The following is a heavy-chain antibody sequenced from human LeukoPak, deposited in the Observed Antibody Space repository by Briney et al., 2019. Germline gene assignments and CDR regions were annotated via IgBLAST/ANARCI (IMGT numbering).Heavy chain of an antibody. CDR3: ARGGYYGSGNDFRFDP. CDR2: IYYSGST. J-gene: IGHJ5*02. D-gene: IGHD3-10*01. Sequence: PSETLSLTCGVYGGSLSGDYWSWIRQPPGKGLEWIGYIYYSGSTNYNPSLKSRVTISVDTSKNQFSLKLSSVTAADTAVYYCARGGYYGSGNDFRFDPWGQGTLVTVSS. CDR1: GGSLSGDY. V-gene: IGHV4-59*01.